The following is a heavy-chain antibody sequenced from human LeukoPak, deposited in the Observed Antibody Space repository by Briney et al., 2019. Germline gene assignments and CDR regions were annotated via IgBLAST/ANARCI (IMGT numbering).Heavy chain of an antibody. J-gene: IGHJ4*02. D-gene: IGHD3-10*01. CDR2: INDGGST. V-gene: IGHV4-34*01. Sequence: SETLSLTCAVYGGSFTKHQWSWIRQPPGKGLEWIGAINDGGSTNYNPSLKSRVTISVDTSKNQFSLKLTSVTAADTAVYYCAQTYYSGSGPVDFWGQGTLVTVSS. CDR1: GGSFTKHQ. CDR3: AQTYYSGSGPVDF.